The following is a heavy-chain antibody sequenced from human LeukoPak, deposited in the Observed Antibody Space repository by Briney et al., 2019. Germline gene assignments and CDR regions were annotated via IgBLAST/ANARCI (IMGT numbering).Heavy chain of an antibody. CDR3: ARVGDWNDLVY. J-gene: IGHJ4*02. CDR2: ILYSGTT. V-gene: IGHV4-59*01. CDR1: DGSIISYY. Sequence: SETLSLTCTVSDGSIISYYWGWIRQTPGKGLEWIGYILYSGTTTNYNPSLKSRVTISVDTSKNQFSLKLSSVTAADTAVYYCARVGDWNDLVYWGQGTLVTVSS. D-gene: IGHD1-1*01.